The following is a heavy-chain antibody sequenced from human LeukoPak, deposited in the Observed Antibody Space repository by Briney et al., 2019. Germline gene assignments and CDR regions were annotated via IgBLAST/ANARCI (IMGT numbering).Heavy chain of an antibody. CDR3: ASVRRGFGESSKYYSYYYMDV. D-gene: IGHD3-10*01. V-gene: IGHV4-4*07. CDR2: IDTSGNT. Sequence: SETLSLTCTVSGGSISSYYWSWIRQPAGKGLEWIGRIDTSGNTNYKPSLKSRVTISVDTSKNQLSLKLSAVTAADTAVYYCASVRRGFGESSKYYSYYYMDVWGNGTTVPIS. J-gene: IGHJ6*03. CDR1: GGSISSYY.